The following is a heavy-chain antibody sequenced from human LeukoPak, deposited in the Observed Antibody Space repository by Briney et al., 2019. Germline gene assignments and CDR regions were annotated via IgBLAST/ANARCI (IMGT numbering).Heavy chain of an antibody. CDR3: ARDNPRYYDSSGYYGIDY. J-gene: IGHJ4*02. CDR2: ISAYNGNT. D-gene: IGHD3-22*01. CDR1: GYTFTSYG. V-gene: IGHV1-18*01. Sequence: ASVKVSCKASGYTFTSYGISWVRQAPGQGLEWMGWISAYNGNTNYAQKLQGRVTMTTDTSTSTAYMELRSLRSDDTAVYYCARDNPRYYDSSGYYGIDYWGQGTLVTVSS.